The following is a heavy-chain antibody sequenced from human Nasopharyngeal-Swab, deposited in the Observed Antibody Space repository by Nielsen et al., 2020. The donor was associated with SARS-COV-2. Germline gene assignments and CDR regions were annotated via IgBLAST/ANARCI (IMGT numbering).Heavy chain of an antibody. D-gene: IGHD4-17*01. V-gene: IGHV3-23*01. CDR3: YGGYDAFDI. CDR2: ISGSGGVT. J-gene: IGHJ3*02. Sequence: WIRQPPGKGLEWVSGISGSGGVTTYADSVKGRFTISRDNSKNTLYLQMNSLRAEDTAVYYCYGGYDAFDIWGQGTMVTVSS.